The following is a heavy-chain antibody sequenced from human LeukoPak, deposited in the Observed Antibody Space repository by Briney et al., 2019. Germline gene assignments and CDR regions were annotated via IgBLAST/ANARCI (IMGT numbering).Heavy chain of an antibody. Sequence: ASVKVSCKATGYTFTSYDINWGRQATGQGLEGVGWMKPNSGNTGYAKKFQARVTMTRNTSISTAYMELSSLRSEDTAVYYCARRFSGSGSPITYWGQGTLVTVSS. CDR2: MKPNSGNT. J-gene: IGHJ4*02. V-gene: IGHV1-8*01. CDR1: GYTFTSYD. CDR3: ARRFSGSGSPITY. D-gene: IGHD3-10*01.